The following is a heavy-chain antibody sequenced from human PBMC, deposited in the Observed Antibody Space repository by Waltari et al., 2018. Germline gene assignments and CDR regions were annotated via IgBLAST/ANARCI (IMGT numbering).Heavy chain of an antibody. Sequence: QVQLQESGTGLVKPSETLSLTCTVSGGSISSYYWSWIRQPAGKGLEWIGRIYTSGSTNYNPSLKSRVTMSVDTSKNQFSLKLSSVTAADTAVYYCARVLYSSGWYYFDYWGQGTLVIVSS. CDR1: GGSISSYY. CDR3: ARVLYSSGWYYFDY. D-gene: IGHD6-19*01. J-gene: IGHJ4*02. V-gene: IGHV4-4*07. CDR2: IYTSGST.